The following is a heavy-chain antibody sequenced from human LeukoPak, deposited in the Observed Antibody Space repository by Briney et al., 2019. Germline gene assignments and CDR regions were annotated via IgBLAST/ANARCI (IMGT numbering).Heavy chain of an antibody. V-gene: IGHV4-4*02. CDR3: ARGAGPFDY. J-gene: IGHJ4*02. D-gene: IGHD3-16*01. Sequence: SETLSLTCAVSGGSISSSDWWPWVRQPPTKGLEWIGEIYHSGTTNYNPSLKSRVTMSVDKSKNQFSLKLSSVTAADTAVYYCARGAGPFDYWGQGTLVTVSS. CDR1: GGSISSSDW. CDR2: IYHSGTT.